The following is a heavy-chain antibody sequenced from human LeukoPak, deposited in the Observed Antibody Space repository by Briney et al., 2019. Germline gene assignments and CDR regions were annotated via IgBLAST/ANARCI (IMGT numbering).Heavy chain of an antibody. J-gene: IGHJ4*02. V-gene: IGHV1-69*01. CDR1: GGTFSSYA. Sequence: SVKVSCKASGGTFSSYAISWVRQAPGQGHEWMGGIIPIFGTANYAQKFQGRVTITADESTSTAYIELSSLRSEDTAVYYCARAIRDSSSSYYFDYWGQGTLVTVSS. D-gene: IGHD6-6*01. CDR3: ARAIRDSSSSYYFDY. CDR2: IIPIFGTA.